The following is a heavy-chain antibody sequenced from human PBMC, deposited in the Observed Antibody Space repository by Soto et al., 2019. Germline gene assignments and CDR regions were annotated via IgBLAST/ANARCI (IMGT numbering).Heavy chain of an antibody. Sequence: QVQLVESGGGVVQPGRSLRLSCAASGFTFSSYGMHWVRQAPGKGLEWVAVISYDGSNKYYADSVKGRFTISRDNSKNTLYLQMNSLRAEDTAVYYCAKDHPVLNYYYYYGMDLWGQGTTVTVSS. CDR1: GFTFSSYG. V-gene: IGHV3-30*18. J-gene: IGHJ6*01. CDR3: AKDHPVLNYYYYYGMDL. CDR2: ISYDGSNK.